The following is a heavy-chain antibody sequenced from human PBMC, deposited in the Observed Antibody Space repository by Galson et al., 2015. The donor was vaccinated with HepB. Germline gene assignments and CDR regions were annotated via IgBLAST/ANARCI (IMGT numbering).Heavy chain of an antibody. CDR1: GFAFNRYG. CDR2: ISYDGSNK. J-gene: IGHJ4*02. D-gene: IGHD2-2*02. Sequence: SLRHHCAVYGFAFNRYGMHWVRQAQGKGLEWVAVISYDGSNKYYADSVKGRFTISRDNSKNTLYLQMNILIADDTAVYYCAKDPGHVYCSSTSCYTAIDYWGQGTLVTVSS. V-gene: IGHV3-30*18. CDR3: AKDPGHVYCSSTSCYTAIDY.